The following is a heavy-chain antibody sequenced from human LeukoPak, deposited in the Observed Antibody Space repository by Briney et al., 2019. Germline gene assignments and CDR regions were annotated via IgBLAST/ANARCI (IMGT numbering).Heavy chain of an antibody. CDR1: GFTFSSYA. D-gene: IGHD2/OR15-2a*01. CDR2: ISGSGGST. Sequence: TGGSLRLSCAAAGFTFSSYAMGWVRQAPGKGLEGVSAISGSGGSTYYADSVKGRFTMSRAKCKDSLELEMNSLRAEDTAVYYCAKMRWANRWFDPWGQGTLVTVSS. CDR3: AKMRWANRWFDP. J-gene: IGHJ5*02. V-gene: IGHV3-23*01.